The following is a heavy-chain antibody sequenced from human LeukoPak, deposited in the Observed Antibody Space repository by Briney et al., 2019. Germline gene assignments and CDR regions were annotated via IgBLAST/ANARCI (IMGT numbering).Heavy chain of an antibody. D-gene: IGHD6-13*01. J-gene: IGHJ4*02. V-gene: IGHV1-69*06. CDR2: IVPIFGTT. Sequence: SVKVSCKVSGDTFTIYAFSWVRQAPGQGLEWMGSIVPIFGTTDLPRKFQGRVTITADTSTTTAYMELTSLKSEDTALYYCAAYSTSPNLDYWGQATLVTVSS. CDR1: GDTFTIYA. CDR3: AAYSTSPNLDY.